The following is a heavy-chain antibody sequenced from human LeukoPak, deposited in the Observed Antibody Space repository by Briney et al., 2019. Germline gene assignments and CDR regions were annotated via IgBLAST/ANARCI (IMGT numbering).Heavy chain of an antibody. D-gene: IGHD3-10*01. CDR3: ANSPRSFYYGPFDY. CDR2: IHYDGSNK. Sequence: GRSLRLSCAASGFTFSSYGMHWVRQAPGKGLEWVAFIHYDGSNKYYADSVKGRFTISRDNSKNTVHLQMNSLRAEDRAVYYCANSPRSFYYGPFDYWGQGTLVTVSS. CDR1: GFTFSSYG. V-gene: IGHV3-30*02. J-gene: IGHJ4*02.